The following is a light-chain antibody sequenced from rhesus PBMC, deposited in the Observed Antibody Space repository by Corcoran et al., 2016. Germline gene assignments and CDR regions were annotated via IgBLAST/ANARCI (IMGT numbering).Light chain of an antibody. J-gene: IGKJ3*01. Sequence: DIQMTQSPSSLSASVGDRVTITCRASQGITNDLGWYQQKPGETPKLLIYEASTLQSGIPSRFSGSGSGTDFTLTISSLQPEYFATYYCQHYYSTPFTFGPVTKLDIK. CDR3: QHYYSTPFT. V-gene: IGKV1-25*01. CDR1: QGITND. CDR2: EAS.